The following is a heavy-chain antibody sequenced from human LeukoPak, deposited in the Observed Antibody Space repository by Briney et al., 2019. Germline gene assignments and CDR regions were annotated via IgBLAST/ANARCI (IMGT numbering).Heavy chain of an antibody. Sequence: GGSLRLSCVASGFTFSSYWMSWVRQAPGKGLEWMANIKQDGSDKYYVDSVKGRFTISRDNSKNTLYLQMNSLRAEGTAVYYCAKPHLLWWEFDYWGQGTLVTVSS. J-gene: IGHJ4*02. V-gene: IGHV3-7*01. CDR2: IKQDGSDK. D-gene: IGHD2-21*01. CDR1: GFTFSSYW. CDR3: AKPHLLWWEFDY.